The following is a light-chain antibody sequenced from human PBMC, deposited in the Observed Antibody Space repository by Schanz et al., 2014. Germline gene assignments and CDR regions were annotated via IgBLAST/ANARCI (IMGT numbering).Light chain of an antibody. CDR1: SSDVGGYDY. CDR3: SSYAGSNTVV. Sequence: QSVLTQPPSASGSPGQSVTISCTGTSSDVGGYDYVSWYQQSPGKAPKLMIYEVNKRPSGVPDRFSGSKSGNTASLTVSGLQAEDEADYYCSSYAGSNTVVFGGGTKLTVL. J-gene: IGLJ2*01. V-gene: IGLV2-8*01. CDR2: EVN.